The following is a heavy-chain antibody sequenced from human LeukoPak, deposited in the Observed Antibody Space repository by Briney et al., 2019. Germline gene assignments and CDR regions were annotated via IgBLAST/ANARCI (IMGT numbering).Heavy chain of an antibody. Sequence: GGSLILSCAASGFTFSSYWMHWVRHAPGKGLLWVSRINSDGSSTSYADSVKGRLTISRDNAKNTLYLQMNSLRAEDTAVYYCARDRSPIAVAGTEGFDYWGQGTLVTDSS. CDR3: ARDRSPIAVAGTEGFDY. CDR1: GFTFSSYW. J-gene: IGHJ4*02. V-gene: IGHV3-74*01. CDR2: INSDGSST. D-gene: IGHD6-19*01.